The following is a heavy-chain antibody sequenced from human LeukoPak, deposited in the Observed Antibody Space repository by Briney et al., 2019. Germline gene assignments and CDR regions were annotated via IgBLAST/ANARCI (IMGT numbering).Heavy chain of an antibody. D-gene: IGHD5-12*01. CDR2: IIPIFGIV. CDR1: GGTFSSYG. J-gene: IGHJ4*02. V-gene: IGHV1-69*05. CDR3: ARGARGYSGGFDSLLYFDC. Sequence: GASVKVSCKASGGTFSSYGISWVRQAPGQGLEWMGRIIPIFGIVNHAQKFQDKVTVTTDESTTTVYMELSRLRSEDTAVYYCARGARGYSGGFDSLLYFDCWGQGTLVTVSS.